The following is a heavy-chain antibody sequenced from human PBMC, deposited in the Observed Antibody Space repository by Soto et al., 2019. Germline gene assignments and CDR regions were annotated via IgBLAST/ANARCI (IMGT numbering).Heavy chain of an antibody. CDR3: ATSYSSGWYSNNYYYYGMDV. Sequence: EVQLVESGGGLVKPGGSLRLSCAASGFTFRSAWMNWVRQAPGKGLEWVGRIKSKTDGGTTDHAAPVKGRFTISRDDSKNTLYLQMNSLKTEDTAVYYCATSYSSGWYSNNYYYYGMDVWGQGTTVTVSS. V-gene: IGHV3-15*01. CDR1: GFTFRSAW. CDR2: IKSKTDGGTT. J-gene: IGHJ6*02. D-gene: IGHD6-19*01.